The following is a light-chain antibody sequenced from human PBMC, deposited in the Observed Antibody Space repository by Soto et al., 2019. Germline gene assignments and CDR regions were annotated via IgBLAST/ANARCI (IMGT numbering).Light chain of an antibody. CDR3: QQYESFPFT. J-gene: IGKJ4*01. Sequence: DIQMTQSPSSLSASVGDRVTITCQASAGINNYLNWFQQKPGKGPELLIYVASNLDTGVPSRFSGSGSGTEFTLTISSLQPEDIATYFCQQYESFPFTFGGGTKVEIK. CDR1: AGINNY. V-gene: IGKV1-33*01. CDR2: VAS.